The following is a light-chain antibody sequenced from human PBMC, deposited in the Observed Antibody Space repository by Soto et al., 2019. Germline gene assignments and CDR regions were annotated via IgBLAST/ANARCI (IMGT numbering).Light chain of an antibody. J-gene: IGLJ1*01. CDR3: QSYDSSLSGYV. V-gene: IGLV1-40*01. CDR2: GNS. CDR1: SFNIGAGYD. Sequence: QSVLTQPPSVSGAPGQRVTISGTGSSFNIGAGYDVHWYQQLPGTAPKLLIYGNSNRPAGVPDRFPGSKSGTSASLAITGLQAADEADYYCQSYDSSLSGYVFGTGTKLTVL.